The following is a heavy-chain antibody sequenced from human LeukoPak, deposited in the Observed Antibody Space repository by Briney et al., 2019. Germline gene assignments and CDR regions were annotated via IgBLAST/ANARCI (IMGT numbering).Heavy chain of an antibody. CDR1: GYSISSGYY. D-gene: IGHD6-13*01. V-gene: IGHV4-38-2*01. CDR2: IYQSGGT. Sequence: PSETLSLTCAVSGYSISSGYYWGWIRQPPGKGLEWIGSIYQSGGTYYNPSLKSRVTISVDTSKNQFSLKLSSVTAADTAVYYCARHVSSSSDWFDPWGQGTLVTVSS. J-gene: IGHJ5*02. CDR3: ARHVSSSSDWFDP.